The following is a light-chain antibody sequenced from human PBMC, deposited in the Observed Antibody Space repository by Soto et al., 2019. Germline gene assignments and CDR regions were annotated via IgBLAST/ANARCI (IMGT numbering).Light chain of an antibody. J-gene: IGKJ5*01. V-gene: IGKV3-20*01. CDR3: QQYGSSPIT. Sequence: ELVLTQSPGTLSQSPGERATLSCRASQSVSNNYLAWYPQKPGQAPRLLIYGASNRATGIPDRFSGSGSGTDFTLTISRLEPEDFAVYYCQQYGSSPITFGQGTRLEIK. CDR1: QSVSNNY. CDR2: GAS.